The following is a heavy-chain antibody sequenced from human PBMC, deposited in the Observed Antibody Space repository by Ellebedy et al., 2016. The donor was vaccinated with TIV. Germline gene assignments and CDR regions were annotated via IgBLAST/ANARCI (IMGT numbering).Heavy chain of an antibody. Sequence: SETLSLTXAVYGGSFSGYYWSWIRQPPGKGLEWIGEINHSGSTNYNPSLKSRVTISVDTSKNQFSLKLSSVTAADTAVYYCARGPNRDYCGGDCSEGAIDYWGQGTLVTVSS. CDR3: ARGPNRDYCGGDCSEGAIDY. CDR2: INHSGST. D-gene: IGHD2-21*02. CDR1: GGSFSGYY. J-gene: IGHJ4*02. V-gene: IGHV4-34*01.